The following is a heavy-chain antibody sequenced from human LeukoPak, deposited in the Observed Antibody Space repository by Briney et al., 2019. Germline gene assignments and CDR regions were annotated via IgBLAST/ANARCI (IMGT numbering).Heavy chain of an antibody. J-gene: IGHJ4*02. D-gene: IGHD1-14*01. V-gene: IGHV3-30-3*01. Sequence: GRSLRLSCAASGFTFSSYTMHWVRQAPGEGLEWVALISYDGNNKYYADSVKGRFTVSRDNAKNSLYLQMNSLRGDDTALYYCAKDRRNDFDYWGQGTLVTVSS. CDR1: GFTFSSYT. CDR2: ISYDGNNK. CDR3: AKDRRNDFDY.